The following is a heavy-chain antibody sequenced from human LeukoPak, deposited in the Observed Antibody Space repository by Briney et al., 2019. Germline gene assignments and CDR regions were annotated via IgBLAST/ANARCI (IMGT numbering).Heavy chain of an antibody. CDR2: ISSSSSYI. CDR1: GFTFSSYS. D-gene: IGHD2-8*01. Sequence: GESLKISCAASGFTFSSYSMNWVRQAPGKGLEWVSSISSSSSYIYYADSVKGRFTISRDNAKNSLYLQMNSLRAEDTAVYYCARGGKWSPRDRFDPWGQGTLVTVSS. V-gene: IGHV3-21*01. J-gene: IGHJ5*02. CDR3: ARGGKWSPRDRFDP.